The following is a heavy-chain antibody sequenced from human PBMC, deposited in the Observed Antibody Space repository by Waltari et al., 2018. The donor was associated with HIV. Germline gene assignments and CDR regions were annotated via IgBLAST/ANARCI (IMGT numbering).Heavy chain of an antibody. J-gene: IGHJ4*02. V-gene: IGHV4-38-2*01. Sequence: QVQLHESGPGLVKPSETLSLTCAVSNDSFSRGYYSGWIRQSPGKGRGWMGSTYYRRRSYYHPSRKSRLAFSIDTSTNQLSRKLTSVTAADTAVYYCARGLYISRKFFQAPFDVCGRGTLVVVSS. D-gene: IGHD3-9*01. CDR2: TYYRRRS. CDR1: NDSFSRGYY. CDR3: ARGLYISRKFFQAPFDV.